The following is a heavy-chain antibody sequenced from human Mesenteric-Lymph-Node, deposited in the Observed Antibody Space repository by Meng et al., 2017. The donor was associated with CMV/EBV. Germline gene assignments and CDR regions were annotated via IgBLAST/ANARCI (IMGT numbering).Heavy chain of an antibody. CDR3: AREREECSSTSCSRRFDP. Sequence: GGSLRLSCAASGFTFSSYWMHWVRQAPGKGLVWVSRINSDGSSTSYADSVKGRFTISRDNAKNTLYLQMNSLRAEDTAVYYCAREREECSSTSCSRRFDPWGQGTLVTVSS. D-gene: IGHD2-2*01. CDR2: INSDGSST. V-gene: IGHV3-74*01. CDR1: GFTFSSYW. J-gene: IGHJ5*02.